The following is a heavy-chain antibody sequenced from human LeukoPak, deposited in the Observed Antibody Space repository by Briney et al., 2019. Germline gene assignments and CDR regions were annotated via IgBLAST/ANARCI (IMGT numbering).Heavy chain of an antibody. D-gene: IGHD3-10*01. CDR1: GGTFSSYA. V-gene: IGHV1-8*02. CDR3: ARNLHYYGIYYYYYGMDV. CDR2: MNPNSGNT. Sequence: ASVKVSCKASGGTFSSYAISWVRQATGQGLEWMGWMNPNSGNTGYAQKFQGRVTMTRNTSISTAYMELSSLRSEDTAVYYCARNLHYYGIYYYYYGMDVWGQGTTVTVSS. J-gene: IGHJ6*02.